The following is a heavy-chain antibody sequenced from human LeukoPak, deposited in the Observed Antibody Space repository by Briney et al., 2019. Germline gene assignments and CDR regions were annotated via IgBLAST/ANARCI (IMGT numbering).Heavy chain of an antibody. J-gene: IGHJ5*02. V-gene: IGHV4-39*01. D-gene: IGHD3-22*01. CDR3: ARHATRTGSRDWYYHSSDKHWFDP. Sequence: SETLSLTCTVSGGSISSSSYYWGWIRQPPGKGLEWIGSIYYTGSTYYNPSLKSRVTISVDTSKNQFSLKLSSVTAADTAVYYCARHATRTGSRDWYYHSSDKHWFDPWGQGTLVTVSS. CDR1: GGSISSSSYY. CDR2: IYYTGST.